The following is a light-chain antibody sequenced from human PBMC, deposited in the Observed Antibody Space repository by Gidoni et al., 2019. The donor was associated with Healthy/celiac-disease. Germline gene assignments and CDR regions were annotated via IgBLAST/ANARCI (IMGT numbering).Light chain of an antibody. J-gene: IGKJ1*01. CDR1: QSVSSSY. CDR2: GAS. Sequence: IVLPQSPRTLSLSPGERATLSFRASQSVSSSYLAWYQQKPGQAPRLLIYGASSRDTGIPDRFSGSGSGTDFTLTISRLEPEDFAVYYCQQYGSSPPWTFXXXTRVEIK. V-gene: IGKV3-20*01. CDR3: QQYGSSPPWT.